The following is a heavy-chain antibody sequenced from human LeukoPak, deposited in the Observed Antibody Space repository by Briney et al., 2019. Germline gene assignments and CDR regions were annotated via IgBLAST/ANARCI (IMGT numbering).Heavy chain of an antibody. V-gene: IGHV4-59*01. CDR1: GGSISSYY. CDR2: IYYSGST. Sequence: PSETLSLTCTVSGGSISSYYWSWIRPPPGKGLEWIGYIYYSGSTNYNPSLKSRVTISVDTSKNQFSLKLSSVTAADTAVYYCARKDYGDYWFDYWGQGTLVTVSS. J-gene: IGHJ4*02. D-gene: IGHD4-17*01. CDR3: ARKDYGDYWFDY.